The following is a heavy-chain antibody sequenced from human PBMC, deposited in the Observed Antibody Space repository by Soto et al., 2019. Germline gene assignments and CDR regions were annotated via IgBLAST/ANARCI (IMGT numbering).Heavy chain of an antibody. CDR2: ISSDSRYI. J-gene: IGHJ6*02. CDR1: GFTLSNYA. V-gene: IGHV3-21*01. D-gene: IGHD2-15*01. Sequence: EVQLVESGGGLVQPGGSLRLSCAASGFTLSNYAVNWVRQAPGKGLEWVSYISSDSRYIYHGDSGKGRFTISRDNARNSVYPPMNSLRDEDTAVYYCARIKLVDFFFINVDVYDMDVWGQGTPVTVSS. CDR3: ARIKLVDFFFINVDVYDMDV.